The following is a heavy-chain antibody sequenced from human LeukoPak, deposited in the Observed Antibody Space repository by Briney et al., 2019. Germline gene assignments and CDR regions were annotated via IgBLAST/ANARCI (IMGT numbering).Heavy chain of an antibody. Sequence: ASVKLSCKVSGTTLTEPSLHWVRQAPGKGLEWMGGFGPEDSETIYAHKFQGRVTVTEDTSTDTAYMELSSLRSEDTAVYYCATAGDSGYDLGYWGQGTLVTVSS. CDR2: FGPEDSET. V-gene: IGHV1-24*01. CDR3: ATAGDSGYDLGY. CDR1: GTTLTEPS. J-gene: IGHJ4*02. D-gene: IGHD5-12*01.